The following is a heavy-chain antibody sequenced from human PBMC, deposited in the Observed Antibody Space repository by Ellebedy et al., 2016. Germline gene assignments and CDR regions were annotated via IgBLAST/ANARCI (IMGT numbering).Heavy chain of an antibody. J-gene: IGHJ4*02. D-gene: IGHD3-3*01. CDR2: IIHTGST. Sequence: SETLSLTCAVYGGSFSGHYWSWIRQPPGKGLEWIGEIIHTGSTNYNPSLKSRVTMSVDTSKNQFSLYLRSVTAADTAVYYCANLGSSFGYWGQGTLVTVSS. V-gene: IGHV4-34*10. CDR1: GGSFSGHY. CDR3: ANLGSSFGY.